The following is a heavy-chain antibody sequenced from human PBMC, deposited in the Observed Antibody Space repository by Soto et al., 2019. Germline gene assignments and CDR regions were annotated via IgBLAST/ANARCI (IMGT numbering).Heavy chain of an antibody. CDR3: ARRKTHDYGDYFDY. D-gene: IGHD4-17*01. CDR1: GGPISSGGYY. V-gene: IGHV4-31*03. J-gene: IGHJ4*02. Sequence: LSLTCTVSGGPISSGGYYWSWIRQHPGKGLEWIGYIYYSGSTYYNPSLKSRVTISVDTSKNQFSLKLSSVTAADTAVYYCARRKTHDYGDYFDYWGQGTLVTVSS. CDR2: IYYSGST.